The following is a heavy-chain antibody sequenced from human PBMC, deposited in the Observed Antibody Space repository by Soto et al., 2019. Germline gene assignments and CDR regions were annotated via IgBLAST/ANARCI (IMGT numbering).Heavy chain of an antibody. CDR3: ARGRRLRGYYYYGMDV. D-gene: IGHD4-17*01. Sequence: QVQLVQSGAEVKKPGASVKVSCKASGYTFTGYYMHWVRQAPGQGLEWMGWINPNSGGTNYAQKFQGWVTMTRDTSISTAYMELSRLRSDDTAVYYRARGRRLRGYYYYGMDVWGQGTTVTVSS. J-gene: IGHJ6*02. CDR1: GYTFTGYY. V-gene: IGHV1-2*04. CDR2: INPNSGGT.